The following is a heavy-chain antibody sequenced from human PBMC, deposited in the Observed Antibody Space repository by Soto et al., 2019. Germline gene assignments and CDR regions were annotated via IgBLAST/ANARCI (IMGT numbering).Heavy chain of an antibody. CDR2: IYYSGST. D-gene: IGHD5-12*01. Sequence: SETLSLTCTVSGGSISSDYWSWIRQPPGKGLEWIGYIYYSGSTNYNPSLKRRVTISVDTSKNQFSLKLSSVTAADTAVYYCARSRSGYDLYYFDYWGQGTLVTVSS. J-gene: IGHJ4*02. CDR1: GGSISSDY. CDR3: ARSRSGYDLYYFDY. V-gene: IGHV4-59*08.